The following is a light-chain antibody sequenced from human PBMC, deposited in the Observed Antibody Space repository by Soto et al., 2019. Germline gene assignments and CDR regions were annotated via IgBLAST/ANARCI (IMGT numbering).Light chain of an antibody. J-gene: IGKJ4*01. V-gene: IGKV3-11*01. CDR1: QSVGSY. CDR2: DAS. CDR3: QQRSNWPT. Sequence: EIVLIQSPATLSLSPGERATLSCRASQSVGSYLAWYQHKPGQAPRLLISDASNRATGIPARFSGSGSETDFTLTISSLEPEDSAVYYCQQRSNWPTFGGGIKVDI.